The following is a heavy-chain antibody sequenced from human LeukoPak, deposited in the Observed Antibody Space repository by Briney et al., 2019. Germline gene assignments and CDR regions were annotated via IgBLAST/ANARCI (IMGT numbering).Heavy chain of an antibody. D-gene: IGHD3-22*01. CDR3: AKAHGNYDSSGYRYYFDY. J-gene: IGHJ4*02. CDR1: GFTFSSYS. V-gene: IGHV3-21*01. Sequence: PGGSLRLSCAASGFTFSSYSMNWVRQAPGKGLEWVSSISSSSSYIYYADSVKGRFTISRDSSKNTLYLQMNSLRAEDTAVYYCAKAHGNYDSSGYRYYFDYWGQGTLVTVSS. CDR2: ISSSSSYI.